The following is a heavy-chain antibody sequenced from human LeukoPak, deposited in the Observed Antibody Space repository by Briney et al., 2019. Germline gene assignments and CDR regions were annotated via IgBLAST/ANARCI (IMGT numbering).Heavy chain of an antibody. D-gene: IGHD3-22*01. V-gene: IGHV1-2*02. Sequence: ASVKVSCKASGYTFTGYYMHWVRQAPGQGLEWMGWINPNSGGTNYAQKFQGRVTMTRDTSISTAYMELSRLRSEDTAVYYCARERGSSGYLLFDYWGQGTLVTVSS. CDR2: INPNSGGT. CDR3: ARERGSSGYLLFDY. CDR1: GYTFTGYY. J-gene: IGHJ4*02.